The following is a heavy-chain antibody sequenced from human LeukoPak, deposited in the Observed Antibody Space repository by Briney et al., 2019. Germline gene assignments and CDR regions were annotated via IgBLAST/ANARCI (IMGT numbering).Heavy chain of an antibody. J-gene: IGHJ3*02. Sequence: GGSLRLSCAASGFTVSRNYMSWVRQAPGKGLEWVSVIYSGGSTYYADSVKGRFTSSRDNSKNTLYLQMNSLRAEDTVVYCGARVGRWLVPHAFDIWGQGTMVTVSS. CDR3: ARVGRWLVPHAFDI. D-gene: IGHD6-19*01. CDR1: GFTVSRNY. CDR2: IYSGGST. V-gene: IGHV3-53*01.